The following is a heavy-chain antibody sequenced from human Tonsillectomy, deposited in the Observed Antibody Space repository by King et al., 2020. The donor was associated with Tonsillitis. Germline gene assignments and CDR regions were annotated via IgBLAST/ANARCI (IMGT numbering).Heavy chain of an antibody. CDR1: GFTFSKCA. CDR2: ISNNGGST. J-gene: IGHJ4*02. CDR3: VKWGESPDS. V-gene: IGHV3-64D*06. Sequence: VQLVESGGGLVQPGGSLRLSCSASGFTFSKCAMHWVRQAPGKGLEFVSAISNNGGSTFYADSVKGRFTISRDNSKNTVYLQMSSLRPEDTAVYYSVKWGESPDSWGQGTLVTVSS. D-gene: IGHD3-10*01.